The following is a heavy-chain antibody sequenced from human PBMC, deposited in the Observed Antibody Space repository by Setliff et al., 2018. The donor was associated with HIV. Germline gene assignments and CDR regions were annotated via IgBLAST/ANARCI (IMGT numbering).Heavy chain of an antibody. CDR2: IYYSANN. CDR3: ARGWRSFVGGAVAGNFDN. Sequence: TSETLSLTCAVSGVSITSHYWSWIRQPPGKGLEWIVFIYYSANNNYNPSLKSRVSISVDTSKNQFSLALTSVTAADTAVYYCARGWRSFVGGAVAGNFDNWGQGTPVTVSS. V-gene: IGHV4-59*11. CDR1: GVSITSHY. D-gene: IGHD6-19*01. J-gene: IGHJ4*02.